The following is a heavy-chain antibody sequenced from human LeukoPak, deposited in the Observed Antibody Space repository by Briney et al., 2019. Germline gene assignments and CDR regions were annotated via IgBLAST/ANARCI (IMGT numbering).Heavy chain of an antibody. J-gene: IGHJ6*02. CDR3: AIPPLSGTGSSRPLAGVDV. Sequence: PGGSLRLSCTASKFYFSTYDMNWVRQVPGKGLEWVSYIDSSASTTYYAGSVQGRFTISRDNAKNSLYLQMNSLRVEDTAVYYCAIPPLSGTGSSRPLAGVDVWGQGTTVTVSS. CDR1: KFYFSTYD. V-gene: IGHV3-48*04. CDR2: IDSSASTT. D-gene: IGHD3-10*01.